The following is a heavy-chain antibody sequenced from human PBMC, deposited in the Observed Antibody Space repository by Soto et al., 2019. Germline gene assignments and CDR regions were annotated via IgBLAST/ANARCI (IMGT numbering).Heavy chain of an antibody. V-gene: IGHV3-7*01. CDR1: GFTFSSYW. CDR3: ARDGYGDYGSAFDI. CDR2: IKQDGSEK. Sequence: HPGSSLKISCAASGFTFSSYWMSWVRQAPGKGLEWVANIKQDGSEKYYVDSVKGRFTISRDNAKNSLYLQMNSLRAEDTAVYYYARDGYGDYGSAFDIWGQGTMVTVSS. J-gene: IGHJ3*02. D-gene: IGHD4-17*01.